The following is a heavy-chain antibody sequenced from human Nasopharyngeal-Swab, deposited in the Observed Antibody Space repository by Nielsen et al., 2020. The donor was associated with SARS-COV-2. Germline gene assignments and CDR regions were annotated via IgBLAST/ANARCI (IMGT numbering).Heavy chain of an antibody. D-gene: IGHD6-13*01. CDR3: ARNTRIAAAGTGWFDP. CDR2: IFWADDK. Sequence: SGPTLVKPPQTLTLTCTFSGFSLTTRGVGVAWIRQPPGTALEWLAFIFWADDKRYSPSLKSRLTITKDTSKNQVVLTMTNMDPVDTATYYCARNTRIAAAGTGWFDPWGQGTLVTVSS. J-gene: IGHJ5*02. CDR1: GFSLTTRGVG. V-gene: IGHV2-5*02.